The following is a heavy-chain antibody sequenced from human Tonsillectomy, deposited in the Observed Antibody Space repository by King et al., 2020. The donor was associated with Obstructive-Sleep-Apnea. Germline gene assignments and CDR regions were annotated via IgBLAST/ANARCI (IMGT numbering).Heavy chain of an antibody. CDR3: ARHDRGFDV. CDR2: IYPGDSDS. D-gene: IGHD3-22*01. Sequence: VQLVESGAEVKKPGESLKISCKGSGYSFTNYWVGWVRQLPGKGLEWMGIIYPGDSDSRYSPSFQGQVTISADKSNTTAYLQWSSLKASDTAIYYCARHDRGFDVWGQGTLVTVSS. J-gene: IGHJ4*02. V-gene: IGHV5-51*01. CDR1: GYSFTNYW.